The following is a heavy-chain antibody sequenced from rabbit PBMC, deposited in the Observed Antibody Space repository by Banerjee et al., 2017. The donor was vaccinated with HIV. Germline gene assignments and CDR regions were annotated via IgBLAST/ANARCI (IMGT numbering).Heavy chain of an antibody. V-gene: IGHV1S45*01. CDR2: INSNTGNT. CDR1: GFSFNSYY. CDR3: ARDLAGVIGWNFNL. D-gene: IGHD4-1*01. J-gene: IGHJ4*01. Sequence: QEQLEESGGDLVKPEGSLTLTCTASGFSFNSYYMWWVRQAPGKGLEWIACINSNTGNTVYASWAKGPFTISKTSSTTVTLQMTSLTAADTATYFCARDLAGVIGWNFNLWGQGTLVTVS.